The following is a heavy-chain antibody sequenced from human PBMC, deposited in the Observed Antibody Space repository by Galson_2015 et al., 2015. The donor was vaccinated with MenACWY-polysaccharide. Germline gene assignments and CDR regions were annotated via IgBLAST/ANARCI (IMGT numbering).Heavy chain of an antibody. V-gene: IGHV3-23*01. CDR1: GGNFNSYA. J-gene: IGHJ4*02. D-gene: IGHD1-26*01. Sequence: FLRLSCAASGGNFNSYAMTWVRQAPGKGLEWVSSINANGDNAHYLDSVTGRFFTSRDKSTNTLFLQMNSLTTEDTAVYYCFLVGTGGRVYRGRGVLVTVPS. CDR2: INANGDNA. CDR3: FLVGTGGRVY.